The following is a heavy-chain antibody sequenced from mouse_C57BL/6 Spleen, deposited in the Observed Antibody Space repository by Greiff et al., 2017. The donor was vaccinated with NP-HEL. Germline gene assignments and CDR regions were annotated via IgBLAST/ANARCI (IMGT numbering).Heavy chain of an antibody. CDR2: IHPNSGST. V-gene: IGHV1-64*01. Sequence: QVQLQQPGAELVKPGASVKLSCKASGYTFTSYWMHWVKQRPGQGLEWIGMIHPNSGSTNYNEKFKSKATLTVDKSSSTAYMQLSSLTSEDSAVYYCATLYGSRSGLDYWGQGTTLTVSS. CDR1: GYTFTSYW. D-gene: IGHD1-1*01. J-gene: IGHJ2*01. CDR3: ATLYGSRSGLDY.